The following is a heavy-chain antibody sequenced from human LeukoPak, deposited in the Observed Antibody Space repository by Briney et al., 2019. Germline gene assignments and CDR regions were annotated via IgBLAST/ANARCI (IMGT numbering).Heavy chain of an antibody. CDR2: IRKDGSEK. J-gene: IGHJ3*02. CDR1: GFTFEIYC. CDR3: ARHWEGVESDAFDI. D-gene: IGHD1-26*01. V-gene: IGHV3-7*04. Sequence: GGSLPLFCAASGFTFEIYCMSWVGQAPGKGLEWVANIRKDGSEKNYVDSVKGRFTISRDNAKNSLYLQMNSLRADDTALYYCARHWEGVESDAFDIWGERPILTVSS.